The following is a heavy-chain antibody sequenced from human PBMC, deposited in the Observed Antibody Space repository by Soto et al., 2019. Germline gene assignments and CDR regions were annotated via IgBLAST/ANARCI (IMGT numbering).Heavy chain of an antibody. CDR2: IYHSGST. D-gene: IGHD6-13*01. V-gene: IGHV4-38-2*02. J-gene: IGHJ6*02. Sequence: KPSETLSLTCAVSGYSISSGYYWGWIRQPPGKGLEWIGSIYHSGSTYYNPSLKSRVTISVDTSKNQFSLKLSSVTAADTAVYYCARDGSIAAAGDYYYYGMDVWGQGTTVTVSS. CDR3: ARDGSIAAAGDYYYYGMDV. CDR1: GYSISSGYY.